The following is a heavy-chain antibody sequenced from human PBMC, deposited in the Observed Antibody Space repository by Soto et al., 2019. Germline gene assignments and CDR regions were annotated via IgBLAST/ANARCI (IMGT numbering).Heavy chain of an antibody. CDR3: ARAECSSPDCLTAYYSYGLDV. CDR1: GGSLGSYY. D-gene: IGHD3-9*01. Sequence: ASETLSLTCTVSGGSLGSYYWSWIRQPPGKGLEWIGYVFYTGRANYNASLKSRVSISLDTSNYQFSLKLSSVRAEGTAVYYCARAECSSPDCLTAYYSYGLDVWGQGSTVTV. J-gene: IGHJ6*02. V-gene: IGHV4-59*12. CDR2: VFYTGRA.